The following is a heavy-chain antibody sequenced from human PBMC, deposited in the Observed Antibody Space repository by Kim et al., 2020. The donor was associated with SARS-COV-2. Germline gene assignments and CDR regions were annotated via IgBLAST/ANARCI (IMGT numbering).Heavy chain of an antibody. D-gene: IGHD2-2*01. J-gene: IGHJ6*02. CDR2: IDPSDSYT. CDR1: GYSFTSYW. V-gene: IGHV5-10-1*01. CDR3: AGIRVVPAAPGDYYYYGMDV. Sequence: GESLKISCKGSGYSFTSYWISWVRQMPGKGLEWMGRIDPSDSYTNYSPSFQGHVTISADKSISTAYLQWSSLKASDTAMYYCAGIRVVPAAPGDYYYYGMDVWGQGTTVTVSS.